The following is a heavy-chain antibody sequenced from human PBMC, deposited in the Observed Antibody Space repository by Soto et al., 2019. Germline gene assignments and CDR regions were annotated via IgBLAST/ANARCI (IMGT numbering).Heavy chain of an antibody. D-gene: IGHD5-12*01. Sequence: GESLKISCEGSGYNFNTYWIGWVRQMPGKGLEWMALIYPGDSDTRYSPSFEGQVTLSVDRSISTAYLQWSSLKASDTAIYYCATSTVSYVDIVSSTTRGYFDHWGQGALVTVSS. CDR1: GYNFNTYW. V-gene: IGHV5-51*01. CDR3: ATSTVSYVDIVSSTTRGYFDH. CDR2: IYPGDSDT. J-gene: IGHJ4*02.